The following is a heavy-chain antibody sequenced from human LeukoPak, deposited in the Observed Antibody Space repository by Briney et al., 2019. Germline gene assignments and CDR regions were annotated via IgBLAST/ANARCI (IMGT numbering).Heavy chain of an antibody. CDR1: GGSISSYY. D-gene: IGHD6-19*01. J-gene: IGHJ6*03. Sequence: SETLSLTCTVSGGSISSYYWSWIRQPPGKGLEWIGYIYTSGSTNYNPSLKSRVTISVDTSKNQFSLKLSSVTAADTAVYYCARLGPYSSGWSSYYYYYYMDVWGKGTTVTVSS. CDR3: ARLGPYSSGWSSYYYYYYMDV. V-gene: IGHV4-4*09. CDR2: IYTSGST.